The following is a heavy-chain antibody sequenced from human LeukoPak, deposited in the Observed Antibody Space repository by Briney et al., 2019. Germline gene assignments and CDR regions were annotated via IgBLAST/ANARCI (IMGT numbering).Heavy chain of an antibody. J-gene: IGHJ6*04. D-gene: IGHD3-10*02. CDR2: ISWDGDST. V-gene: IGHV3-43*01. Sequence: GGSLRLSCAASGFTFDDYTMHWVRQTPGKGLEWVSLISWDGDSTYYADSVKGRFTISRDNAKNSLYLQMNSLRAEDTAVYYCAELGITMIGGVWGKGTTVTISS. CDR3: AELGITMIGGV. CDR1: GFTFDDYT.